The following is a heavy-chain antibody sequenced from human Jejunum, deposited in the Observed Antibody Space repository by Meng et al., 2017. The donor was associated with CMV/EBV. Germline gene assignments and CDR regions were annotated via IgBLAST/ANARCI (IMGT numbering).Heavy chain of an antibody. J-gene: IGHJ6*02. CDR2: ITNKPNIYAT. D-gene: IGHD3-10*01. Sequence: GFIFSDRYMEWVRQAPGKGLEWVGRITNKPNIYATQYAASVKGRFTISRDDSRNSLYLQMSRLRIEDSAVYFCTSGSGSYFGMDVWGQGTSVTVSS. CDR3: TSGSGSYFGMDV. V-gene: IGHV3-72*01. CDR1: GFIFSDRY.